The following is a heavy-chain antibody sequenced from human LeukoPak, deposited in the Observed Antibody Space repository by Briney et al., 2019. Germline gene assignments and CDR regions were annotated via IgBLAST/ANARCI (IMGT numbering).Heavy chain of an antibody. V-gene: IGHV3-11*04. J-gene: IGHJ4*02. CDR3: ARGYYFDY. CDR1: GFSDAW. D-gene: IGHD6-13*01. Sequence: GGALRLSCAASGFSDAWMNWVRQAPGKGLEWVSYISSSGSTIYYADSVKGRFTISRDNAKNSLYLQMNSLRAEDTAVYYCARGYYFDYWGQGTLVTVSS. CDR2: ISSSGSTI.